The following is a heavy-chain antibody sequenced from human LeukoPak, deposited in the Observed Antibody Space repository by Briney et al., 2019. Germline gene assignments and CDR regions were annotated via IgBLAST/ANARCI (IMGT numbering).Heavy chain of an antibody. V-gene: IGHV4-39*01. CDR3: ARPTLLGYCSSTSCYDYGMDV. CDR1: GGSISSSSYY. J-gene: IGHJ6*02. Sequence: SETLSLTCTVSGGSISSSSYYWGWIRQPPGKGLEWIGSIYYSGSTYYNPSLKSRLTISVDTSKIPCSLKLSSVAAADTAVYYCARPTLLGYCSSTSCYDYGMDVWGQGTTVTVSS. D-gene: IGHD2-2*01. CDR2: IYYSGST.